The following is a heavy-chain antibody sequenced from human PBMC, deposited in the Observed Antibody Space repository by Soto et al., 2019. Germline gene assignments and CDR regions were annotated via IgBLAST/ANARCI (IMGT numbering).Heavy chain of an antibody. CDR3: ARGVASSD. CDR2: GIPISRTP. V-gene: IGHV1-69*01. CDR1: GLTFRSYS. J-gene: IGHJ4*02. D-gene: IGHD5-12*01. Sequence: QVQLVQSEAEVKKPGSSVKVSCKSSGLTFRSYSISWVRQAPGQGREWMGGGIPISRTPTYAQKFQGRVTISADESTRTADMEVTSLTFEDTAVYYCARGVASSDLGQGTLVTVSS.